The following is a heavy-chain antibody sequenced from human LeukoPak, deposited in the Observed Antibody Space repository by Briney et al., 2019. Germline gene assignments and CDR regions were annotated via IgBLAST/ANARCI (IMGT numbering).Heavy chain of an antibody. J-gene: IGHJ4*02. V-gene: IGHV4-39*02. D-gene: IGHD5-18*01. CDR2: ISYSGST. Sequence: KTSETLSLTCTVSGGSISSSTYYWDWIRQPPGKGLEWIGSISYSGSTYYNSSLESRVTISVDTSKNHFSLKLRSVTAADTAVYYCASGEYSYGFPPFDYWGQGTLVTVSS. CDR1: GGSISSSTYY. CDR3: ASGEYSYGFPPFDY.